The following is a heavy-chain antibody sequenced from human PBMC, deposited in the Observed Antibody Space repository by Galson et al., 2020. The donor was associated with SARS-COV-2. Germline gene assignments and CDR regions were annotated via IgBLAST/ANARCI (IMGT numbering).Heavy chain of an antibody. Sequence: GESLKISCKGSGYTFSNYWIGWVRQMPGKGLEWMGIIYPGDSDTKYSPSFEGQVVMSADKAISVAYLQWSNLKASDTAMYYCARLSAAGSTDGFEIWGQGTTVTVSS. CDR3: ARLSAAGSTDGFEI. J-gene: IGHJ3*02. CDR1: GYTFSNYW. D-gene: IGHD6-13*01. V-gene: IGHV5-51*01. CDR2: IYPGDSDT.